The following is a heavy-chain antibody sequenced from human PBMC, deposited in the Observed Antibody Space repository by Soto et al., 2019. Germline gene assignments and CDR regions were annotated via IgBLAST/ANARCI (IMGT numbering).Heavy chain of an antibody. D-gene: IGHD3-10*01. CDR1: GFTSSTYT. CDR3: ARDILSGGAYPDS. CDR2: ISSGSSYI. J-gene: IGHJ5*01. V-gene: IGHV3-21*01. Sequence: GGSVRLSCAASGFTSSTYTMNWVRQAPGKGLEWISSISSGSSYIYYAGSVKGRFTISRDNAKNSLFLQMNSLRADDTAVYYCARDILSGGAYPDSWGQGTKVTVSS.